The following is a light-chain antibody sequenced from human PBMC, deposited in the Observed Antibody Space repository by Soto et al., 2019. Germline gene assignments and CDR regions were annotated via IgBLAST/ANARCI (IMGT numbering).Light chain of an antibody. CDR2: SAS. CDR1: QTIKNY. J-gene: IGKJ5*01. CDR3: QQFYSAPIT. V-gene: IGKV1-39*01. Sequence: DLQMTQSPSTLSASVGDRVTITCRASQTIKNYLNWYQQKPGRAPNLLIYSASTLHSGVPSRFSGTKSATDFTLTITSLQPEDFATYYCQQFYSAPITFGQGTRLEIK.